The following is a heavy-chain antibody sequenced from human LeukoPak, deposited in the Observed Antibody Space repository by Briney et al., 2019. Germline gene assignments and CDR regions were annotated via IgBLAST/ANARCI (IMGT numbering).Heavy chain of an antibody. Sequence: GGSLRLTCAASGFTFSSYAMSWVRQAPGKGLEWVSVFTSSGGSTYYADSVKGRFTISRDNSKNTLYLQMNSLRAEDTAVYYCAKDAVAPGSGGDYFDYWGQGTLVTVSS. J-gene: IGHJ4*02. CDR1: GFTFSSYA. CDR2: FTSSGGST. D-gene: IGHD3-10*01. V-gene: IGHV3-23*01. CDR3: AKDAVAPGSGGDYFDY.